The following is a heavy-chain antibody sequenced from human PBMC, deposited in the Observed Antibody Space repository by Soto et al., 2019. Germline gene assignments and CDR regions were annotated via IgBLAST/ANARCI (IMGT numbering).Heavy chain of an antibody. Sequence: QVQLVQSGAEVKKSGASVKVSCKPSGYSFSDYFIQWVRQAPGQGLEWVAWINPKTAATNYAKKFQGRVSLTWDTSSTTAYMELTRLRPDDTAVYYCARIKWGLNYYNGMDVCGKGTTVIVSS. CDR1: GYSFSDYF. V-gene: IGHV1-2*02. CDR2: INPKTAAT. D-gene: IGHD1-26*01. CDR3: ARIKWGLNYYNGMDV. J-gene: IGHJ6*04.